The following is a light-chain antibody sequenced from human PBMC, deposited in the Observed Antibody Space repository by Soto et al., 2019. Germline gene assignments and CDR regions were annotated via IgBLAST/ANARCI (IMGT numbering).Light chain of an antibody. Sequence: QSVLTQPASVSGSPGQSITVSCTGTSSDVGGYNYVSWYQQHPGKAPKLMIYDVSNRPSWVSNRFSGSKSGNTASLTISGLQAEDEADYYCSSYTSSGTLVFGTGTKLTVL. J-gene: IGLJ1*01. CDR1: SSDVGGYNY. CDR3: SSYTSSGTLV. V-gene: IGLV2-14*01. CDR2: DVS.